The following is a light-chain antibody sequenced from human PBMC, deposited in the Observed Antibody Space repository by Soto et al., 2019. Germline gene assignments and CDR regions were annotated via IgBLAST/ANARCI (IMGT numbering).Light chain of an antibody. Sequence: EIVLTQSPDTLSLSPGESATLSCRASRRVSSNYLAWYQQKPGQAPRLLVAGTSSRATGIPDRFSGGAYGRDVNLNIGRLDPEEFEVYYCDQFSSSPAGVNFGGGTLMEMK. V-gene: IGKV3-20*01. CDR3: DQFSSSPAGVN. CDR2: GTS. CDR1: RRVSSNY. J-gene: IGKJ4*01.